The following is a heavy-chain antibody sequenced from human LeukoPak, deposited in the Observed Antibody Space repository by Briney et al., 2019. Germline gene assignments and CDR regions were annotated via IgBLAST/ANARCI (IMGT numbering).Heavy chain of an antibody. CDR2: IYYSGST. CDR1: GGSISSYY. Sequence: SETLSPTCTVSGGSISSYYWSWIRQPPGKGLEWIGYIYYSGSTNYNPSLKSRVTISVDTSKNRFSLKLSSVTAADTAVYYCANGDYDSSGYYSPVEAFDIWGQGTMVTVSS. J-gene: IGHJ3*02. V-gene: IGHV4-59*01. D-gene: IGHD3-22*01. CDR3: ANGDYDSSGYYSPVEAFDI.